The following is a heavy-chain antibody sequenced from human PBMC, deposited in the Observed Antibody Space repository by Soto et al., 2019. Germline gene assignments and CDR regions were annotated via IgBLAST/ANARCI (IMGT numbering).Heavy chain of an antibody. D-gene: IGHD3-16*01. CDR1: GFTFSNAW. CDR2: IKSKTDGGTT. V-gene: IGHV3-15*07. J-gene: IGHJ3*02. CDR3: TTENHVWGDAFDI. Sequence: LRXSCAASGFTFSNAWMNWVRQAPGKGLEWVGRIKSKTDGGTTDYAAPVKGRFTISRDDSKNTLYLQMNSLKTEDTAVYYCTTENHVWGDAFDIWGQGTMVTVSS.